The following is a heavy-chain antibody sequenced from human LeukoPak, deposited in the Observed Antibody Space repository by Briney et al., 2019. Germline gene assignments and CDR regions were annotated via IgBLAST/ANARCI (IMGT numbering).Heavy chain of an antibody. J-gene: IGHJ4*02. CDR1: GGTISSGGYY. Sequence: SQTLSLSCTVSGGTISSGGYYWSWIRQPPGKGLEWIGYVYYSGSTYYNPSLKSRVTISVDTSKNQFSLKLSSVTAADTAVYYGARDQDYYGSVICLYWRQGTLVTVSS. V-gene: IGHV4-30-4*01. CDR2: VYYSGST. D-gene: IGHD3-10*01. CDR3: ARDQDYYGSVICLY.